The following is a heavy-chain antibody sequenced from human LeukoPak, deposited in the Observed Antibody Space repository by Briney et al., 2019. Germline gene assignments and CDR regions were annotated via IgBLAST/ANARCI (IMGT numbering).Heavy chain of an antibody. Sequence: PSETLSLTCAVSGGSISSSNWWSWIRQPPGKGLEWIGEIYHSGSTNYNPSLKSRVTISVDKSKTQFSLKLSSVTAADTAVYYCARARYYYDSSGYYYSLDYWGQGTLVTVSS. CDR2: IYHSGST. V-gene: IGHV4-4*02. D-gene: IGHD3-22*01. CDR3: ARARYYYDSSGYYYSLDY. J-gene: IGHJ4*02. CDR1: GGSISSSNW.